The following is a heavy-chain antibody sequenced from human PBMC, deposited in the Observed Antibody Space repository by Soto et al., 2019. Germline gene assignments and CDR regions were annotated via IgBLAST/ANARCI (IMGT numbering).Heavy chain of an antibody. Sequence: QVQLVQSGAEVKKPGSSVKVSCKASGGTFSSYAISWVRQAPGQGLEWMGGIIPICGTANYAQKCQGRVTITADESTSTAYMELSSLRSEDTAVYYWARGQWELPLRYFDYWGQGTLVTVSS. CDR2: IIPICGTA. D-gene: IGHD1-26*01. J-gene: IGHJ4*02. CDR1: GGTFSSYA. CDR3: ARGQWELPLRYFDY. V-gene: IGHV1-69*01.